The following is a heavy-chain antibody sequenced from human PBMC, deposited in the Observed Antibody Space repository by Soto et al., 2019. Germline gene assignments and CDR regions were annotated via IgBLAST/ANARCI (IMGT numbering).Heavy chain of an antibody. CDR2: IRSKAYGGST. J-gene: IGHJ4*02. D-gene: IGHD2-8*01. CDR1: GFTFGDYA. Sequence: GGSLRLSCTASGFTFGDYAMSWFRQAPGKGLEWVGFIRSKAYGGSTEYAASVKGRFTISRDDSKSIAYLQMNSLKTDDTAVYFCTRQILIVYATLDYWGQGTLVTVSS. V-gene: IGHV3-49*03. CDR3: TRQILIVYATLDY.